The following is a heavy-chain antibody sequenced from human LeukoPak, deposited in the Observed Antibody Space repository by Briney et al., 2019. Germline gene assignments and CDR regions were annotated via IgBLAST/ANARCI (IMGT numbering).Heavy chain of an antibody. J-gene: IGHJ4*02. D-gene: IGHD6-13*01. V-gene: IGHV6-1*01. CDR3: ARDLWVSSSWSSYYFDY. CDR2: TYYRSKWYN. Sequence: SQTLSLTCAISGDSVSSDSAAWNWIRQSPSRGLEWLGRTYYRSKWYNDYAVSVKSRITINPDTSKNQFSLQLNSVTPGDTAVYYCARDLWVSSSWSSYYFDYWGQGTLVTVSS. CDR1: GDSVSSDSAA.